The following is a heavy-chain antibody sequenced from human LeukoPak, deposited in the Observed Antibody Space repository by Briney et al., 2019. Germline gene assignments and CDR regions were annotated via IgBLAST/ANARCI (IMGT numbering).Heavy chain of an antibody. V-gene: IGHV3-53*01. CDR2: VCSGGST. D-gene: IGHD6-13*01. J-gene: IGHJ4*02. CDR3: ARESWSDRGVTFDY. CDR1: GFTVSSNY. Sequence: GGTLTLSCAASGFTVSSNYLCWVRLAPGQGLEGVSIVCSGGSTYSADSLKGRFPISRDNSKNTLYLQMNSLTAEDTAVYYWARESWSDRGVTFDYWGKGTLVTVSS.